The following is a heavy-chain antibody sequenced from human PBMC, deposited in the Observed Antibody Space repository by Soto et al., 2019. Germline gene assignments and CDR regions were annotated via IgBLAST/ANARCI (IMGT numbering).Heavy chain of an antibody. D-gene: IGHD3-10*01. CDR1: GYSFTSYW. CDR2: IHPGDSDT. Sequence: PGESLKISCKGSGYSFTSYWIGWVRQMPGKGLEWMGIIHPGDSDTRYSPSFQGQVTISADKSISTAYLQWSSLKASDTAMYYCWQGRTRGGGFNWFETLGQGALVTVSS. CDR3: WQGRTRGGGFNWFET. J-gene: IGHJ5*02. V-gene: IGHV5-51*01.